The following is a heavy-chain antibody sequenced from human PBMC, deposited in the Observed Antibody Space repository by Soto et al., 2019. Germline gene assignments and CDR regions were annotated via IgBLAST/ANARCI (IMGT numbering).Heavy chain of an antibody. CDR1: GGTFSSYT. Sequence: SAKVSCKASGGTFSSYTISWVRQAPGQGLEWMGRIIPILGIANYAQKFQGRVTITADKSTSTAYMELSSLRSEDTAVYYCARDLSGGYYYYYYMDVWGKGTTVTVS. CDR3: ARDLSGGYYYYYYMDV. CDR2: IIPILGIA. V-gene: IGHV1-69*04. J-gene: IGHJ6*03. D-gene: IGHD2-15*01.